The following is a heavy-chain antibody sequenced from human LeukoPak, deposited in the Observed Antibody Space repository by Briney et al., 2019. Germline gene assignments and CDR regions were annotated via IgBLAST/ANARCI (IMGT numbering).Heavy chain of an antibody. J-gene: IGHJ5*02. D-gene: IGHD6-13*01. V-gene: IGHV1-2*02. CDR2: INPNSGGT. Sequence: GASVKVSRKASGYTFTGYYMHWVRQAPGQGLEWMGWINPNSGGTNYAQKFQCRVTMTRDTSISTAYMELSRLRSDDTAVYYCARDRNVRKLTAAAGRQNWFDPWGQGTLVTVSS. CDR1: GYTFTGYY. CDR3: ARDRNVRKLTAAAGRQNWFDP.